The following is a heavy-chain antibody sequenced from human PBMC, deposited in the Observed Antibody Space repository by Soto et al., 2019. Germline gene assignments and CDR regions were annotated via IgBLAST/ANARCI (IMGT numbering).Heavy chain of an antibody. CDR3: ARGSMIVVSRVVYVLDV. J-gene: IGHJ6*02. CDR1: GSAFSTYS. Sequence: HPGGSLRLSCAASGSAFSTYSMNWVRQAPGKGLEWVSSISSGSSTIYYADSVRGRFTISRDNAKNSLYLQMNSLRDEDTAVYYCARGSMIVVSRVVYVLDVCAQGTSVTVSS. CDR2: ISSGSSTI. D-gene: IGHD3-22*01. V-gene: IGHV3-48*02.